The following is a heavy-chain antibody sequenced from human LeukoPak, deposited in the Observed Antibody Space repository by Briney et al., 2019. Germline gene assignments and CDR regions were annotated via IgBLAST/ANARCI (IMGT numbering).Heavy chain of an antibody. D-gene: IGHD1-1*01. CDR2: LSGSGDTT. V-gene: IGHV3-23*01. J-gene: IGHJ2*01. CDR1: GFTFSTYA. Sequence: GGSLRLSCAASGFTFSTYAMIWVRQAPGKELEWVSGLSGSGDTTYYADSVKGRFIISRDNSKNSLYLQMNSLTVGDTAVYYCATVESLPHYWYFDLWGRGTLVSVSS. CDR3: ATVESLPHYWYFDL.